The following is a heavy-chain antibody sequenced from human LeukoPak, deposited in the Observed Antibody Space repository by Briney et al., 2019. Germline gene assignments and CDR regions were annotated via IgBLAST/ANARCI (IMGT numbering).Heavy chain of an antibody. CDR1: GFTLSTFD. V-gene: IGHV3-21*06. CDR2: ISTSSRYI. Sequence: PGGSLRLSCAASGFTLSTFDMNWVRQAPGKGLEWVSSISTSSRYIYYRDSVKGRFTIYRDDAKNSLYLQMNSLTVEDTAVYYCARADCSGSTCYLRHSWFDPWGQGTLVTVSS. J-gene: IGHJ5*02. D-gene: IGHD2-2*01. CDR3: ARADCSGSTCYLRHSWFDP.